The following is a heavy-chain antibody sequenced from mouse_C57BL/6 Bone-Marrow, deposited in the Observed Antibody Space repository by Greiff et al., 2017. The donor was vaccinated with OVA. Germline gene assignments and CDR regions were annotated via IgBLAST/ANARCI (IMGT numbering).Heavy chain of an antibody. D-gene: IGHD1-2*01. CDR2: INPGSGGT. J-gene: IGHJ2*01. Sequence: VQLQQSGAELVRPGTSVKVSCKASGYAFTNYLIEWVKQRPGQGLEWIGVINPGSGGTNYNEKFKGKATLTADKSSSTAYMQLSSLTSEDSAVYFCARCPSLRSFDYWGQGTTLTVSS. V-gene: IGHV1-54*01. CDR3: ARCPSLRSFDY. CDR1: GYAFTNYL.